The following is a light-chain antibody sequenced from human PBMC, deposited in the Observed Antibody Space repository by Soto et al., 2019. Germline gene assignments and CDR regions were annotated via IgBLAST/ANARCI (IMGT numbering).Light chain of an antibody. CDR2: IAS. J-gene: IGKJ1*01. Sequence: EIVLTQSPGTLSLFAGERATLSCRATQSISSSYLAWYQQKPGQAPRLLIYIASRRATGIPDRFSGSGSGTDFTLTISRLEPEDSALYYCQQYGTSPWTFGQGTKVEIK. V-gene: IGKV3-20*01. CDR1: QSISSSY. CDR3: QQYGTSPWT.